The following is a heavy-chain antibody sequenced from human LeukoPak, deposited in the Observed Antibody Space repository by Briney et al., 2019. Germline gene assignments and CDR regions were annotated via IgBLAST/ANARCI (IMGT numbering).Heavy chain of an antibody. D-gene: IGHD1-14*01. CDR3: ARSQPAEVNSFDY. V-gene: IGHV3-7*05. CDR1: GFTFSKAW. Sequence: PGGSLRLSCAASGFTFSKAWMSWVRQAPGKGLEWVANIKQDGSEKYYVDSVKGRFTISRDNAKNSLYLQMNSLRAEDTAVYYCARSQPAEVNSFDYWGQGTLVTVSS. CDR2: IKQDGSEK. J-gene: IGHJ4*02.